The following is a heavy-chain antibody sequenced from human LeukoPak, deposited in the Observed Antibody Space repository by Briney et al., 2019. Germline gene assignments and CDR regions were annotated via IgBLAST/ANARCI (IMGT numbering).Heavy chain of an antibody. V-gene: IGHV3-48*01. CDR3: ARVRYCGGDCYDDAFDI. CDR1: GFTFRTYS. J-gene: IGHJ3*02. Sequence: GGSLRLSCVASGFTFRTYSMNWVRQAPGKGLEWVSYISSSSTTIYYADSMKGRFTISRDNAKNSLYLQMNSLRAEDTAVYYCARVRYCGGDCYDDAFDIWGQGTMVTVSS. CDR2: ISSSSTTI. D-gene: IGHD2-21*02.